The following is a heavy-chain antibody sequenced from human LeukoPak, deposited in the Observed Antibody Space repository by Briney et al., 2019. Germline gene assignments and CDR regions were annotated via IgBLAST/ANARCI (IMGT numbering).Heavy chain of an antibody. J-gene: IGHJ4*02. CDR2: INHSGST. D-gene: IGHD2-8*02. CDR3: ARVPVLDVLVVYEEDN. V-gene: IGHV4-34*01. Sequence: SETLSLTFAVYGGSFSGYYWSWIRQPPGKGLEWIGEINHSGSTNYNPSLKSRVTISVDTSKNQFSLKLSSVTAADTAVYYCARVPVLDVLVVYEEDNWGQGTLVTVSS. CDR1: GGSFSGYY.